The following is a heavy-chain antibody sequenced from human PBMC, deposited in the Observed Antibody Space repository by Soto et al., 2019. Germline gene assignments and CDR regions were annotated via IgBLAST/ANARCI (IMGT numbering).Heavy chain of an antibody. CDR1: GGSVSSGAYY. V-gene: IGHV4-61*08. CDR2: IYYSGST. J-gene: IGHJ5*02. CDR3: ARIPVDTAMIYWLDP. Sequence: SETLSLTCSVSGGSVSSGAYYWSWIRQSPGKGLEWIGHIYYSGSTNYNPSLRSRVTISVDTSKNVFSLKLSSVTAADTAVYYCARIPVDTAMIYWLDPWGQGTLVTVSS. D-gene: IGHD5-18*01.